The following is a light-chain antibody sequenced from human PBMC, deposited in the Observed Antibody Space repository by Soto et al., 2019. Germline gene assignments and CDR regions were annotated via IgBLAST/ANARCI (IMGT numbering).Light chain of an antibody. CDR3: QQYNNWPQT. CDR2: GAS. V-gene: IGKV3-15*01. Sequence: EIVMTQSPATLSVSPRERATLSCRASQSVSSNLPWYQQKPGQAPRLLIYGASTRATGIPARFSGSGSGTEFTLTISSLQSEDFAVYYCQQYNNWPQTFGQGTKLEIK. CDR1: QSVSSN. J-gene: IGKJ2*01.